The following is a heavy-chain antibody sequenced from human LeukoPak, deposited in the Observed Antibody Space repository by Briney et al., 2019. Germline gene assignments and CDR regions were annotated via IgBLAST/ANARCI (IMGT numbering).Heavy chain of an antibody. CDR3: ARGGSPFY. J-gene: IGHJ4*02. CDR2: IKSDGSTT. CDR1: GFTFSTSW. V-gene: IGHV3-74*01. Sequence: GGSLRLSCAASGFTFSTSWMHWVRQAPGKGLVWVSRIKSDGSTTSYADSVKGRFTITRDNAKNTLYLQMNSLRAEDTAVYYCARGGSPFYWGQGTLVTVSS. D-gene: IGHD3-10*01.